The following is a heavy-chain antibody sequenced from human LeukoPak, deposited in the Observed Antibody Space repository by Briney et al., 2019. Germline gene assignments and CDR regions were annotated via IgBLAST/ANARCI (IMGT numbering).Heavy chain of an antibody. D-gene: IGHD6-13*01. V-gene: IGHV1-2*02. CDR2: INPNSGGT. CDR3: ARTRYCSTPYSSSCPVDY. Sequence: ASVKVSCKASGYTFTGYYMHWVRQAPGQGLEWMGWINPNSGGTNYAQKLQGRVTMTTDTSTSTAYMELRSLRSDDTAVYYCARTRYCSTPYSSSCPVDYWGQGTLVTVSS. CDR1: GYTFTGYY. J-gene: IGHJ4*02.